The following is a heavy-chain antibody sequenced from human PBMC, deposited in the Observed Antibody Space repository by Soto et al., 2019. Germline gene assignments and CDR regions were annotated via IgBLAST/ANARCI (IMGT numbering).Heavy chain of an antibody. D-gene: IGHD3-16*02. Sequence: GGSLRLSCAASGFTFSSYWMTWVRQAPGKGLEWVANIKQDGSEKYYVDSVKGRFTISRDNAKNSLYLQMSSLRAEDTAVDCCARVGPSGGSTGGVIGHNWFDPWGQGTLVTVSS. V-gene: IGHV3-7*01. CDR3: ARVGPSGGSTGGVIGHNWFDP. CDR2: IKQDGSEK. CDR1: GFTFSSYW. J-gene: IGHJ5*02.